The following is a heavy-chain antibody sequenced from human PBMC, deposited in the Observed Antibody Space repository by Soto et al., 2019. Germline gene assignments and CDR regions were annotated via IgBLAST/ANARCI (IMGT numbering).Heavy chain of an antibody. CDR3: ARLYSSTSCPCDY. V-gene: IGHV1-3*01. CDR1: GYTFTSYA. Sequence: QVQLVQSGAEVKKPGASVKVSCKASGYTFTSYAMHWVRKAPGQRLGWMGWINAGNGNTKYSQKFQGRVTITRDTSASTAYMELSSLRSEDTAVYYCARLYSSTSCPCDYWGQGTLVTVSS. CDR2: INAGNGNT. D-gene: IGHD2-2*01. J-gene: IGHJ4*02.